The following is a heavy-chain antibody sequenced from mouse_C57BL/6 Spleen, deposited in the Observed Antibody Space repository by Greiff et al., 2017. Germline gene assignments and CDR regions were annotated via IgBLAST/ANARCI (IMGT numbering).Heavy chain of an antibody. V-gene: IGHV2-9-1*01. CDR3: ARNSAYYGGAMDY. D-gene: IGHD1-1*01. CDR2: IWTGGGT. Sequence: VHLVESGPGLVAPSQSLSITCTVSGFSLTSYAISWVRQPPGKGLEWLGVIWTGGGTNYNSALKSRLSISKDNSKSQVFLKMNSLQTDDTARYYWARNSAYYGGAMDYWGQGTSVTVSS. CDR1: GFSLTSYA. J-gene: IGHJ4*01.